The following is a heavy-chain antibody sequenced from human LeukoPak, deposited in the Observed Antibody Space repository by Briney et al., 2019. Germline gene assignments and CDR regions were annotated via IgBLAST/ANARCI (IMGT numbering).Heavy chain of an antibody. J-gene: IGHJ6*02. CDR1: GFTFSSYG. CDR2: ISHDGSSK. CDR3: AKSIRFCSSNSCFAGYYNYGLHV. Sequence: GGSLRLSCAASGFTFSSYGMHWVRQAPGKGLEWVAVISHDGSSKYFADSVKGRFTISRDNPKNTLDPQMHSLRAEDTAVYYCAKSIRFCSSNSCFAGYYNYGLHVWGQGTTVIVSS. V-gene: IGHV3-30*18. D-gene: IGHD2-2*01.